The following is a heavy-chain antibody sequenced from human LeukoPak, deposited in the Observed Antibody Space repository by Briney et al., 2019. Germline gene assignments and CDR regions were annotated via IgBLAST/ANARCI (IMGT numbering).Heavy chain of an antibody. CDR3: ARGGGPGNYPFDF. Sequence: ASVKVSCKASGYSFTAFYIHWVRQAPGQGLEWMGWIHPRSGETNYAYKFQGRVTMTRDTSTSTVYMELSSLKSDDTAVYYCARGGGPGNYPFDFWGQGTLVTVSS. V-gene: IGHV1-2*02. D-gene: IGHD1-7*01. CDR2: IHPRSGET. J-gene: IGHJ4*02. CDR1: GYSFTAFY.